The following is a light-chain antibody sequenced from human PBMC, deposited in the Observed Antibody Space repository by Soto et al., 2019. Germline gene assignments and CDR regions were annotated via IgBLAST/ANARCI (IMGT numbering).Light chain of an antibody. CDR1: QSVNSRF. Sequence: EIVLTQSPGTLSLSPGESATLSCRASQSVNSRFLAWYQHKPGQAPRLLIYAASTRATGILDRFSGSASGTDFFTLTISRLEPEDFAVYYCQRYGDSPPNTFGQGTKLEIK. V-gene: IGKV3-20*01. J-gene: IGKJ2*01. CDR3: QRYGDSPPNT. CDR2: AAS.